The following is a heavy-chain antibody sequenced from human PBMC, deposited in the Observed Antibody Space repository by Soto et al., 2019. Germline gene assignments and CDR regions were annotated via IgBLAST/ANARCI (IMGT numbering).Heavy chain of an antibody. Sequence: GGSLRLFCAASGYTFRTYGMHWVRKAPGKGLEWVAFISDDGSQKYYGDSVKGRFTISRDNSKNTLSLRMISLRTEDTSVYYCAKEAPGGWHFFDTWGQGTLVTVSS. CDR1: GYTFRTYG. V-gene: IGHV3-30*18. CDR3: AKEAPGGWHFFDT. D-gene: IGHD6-19*01. J-gene: IGHJ4*02. CDR2: ISDDGSQK.